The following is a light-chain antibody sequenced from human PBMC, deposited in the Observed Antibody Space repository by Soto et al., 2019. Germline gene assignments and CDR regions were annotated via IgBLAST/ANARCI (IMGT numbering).Light chain of an antibody. CDR3: SSYTTSSTRV. J-gene: IGLJ1*01. V-gene: IGLV2-14*03. CDR1: SSDVGAYDY. CDR2: EVS. Sequence: QSVLTHPASLSGSPGQSITISCTGTSSDVGAYDYVSWYQQHPDKAPKLMIYEVSYRPSGVSNRFSGSKSVNTATLTISGLQAEDEADYYCSSYTTSSTRVFGTGTKVTVL.